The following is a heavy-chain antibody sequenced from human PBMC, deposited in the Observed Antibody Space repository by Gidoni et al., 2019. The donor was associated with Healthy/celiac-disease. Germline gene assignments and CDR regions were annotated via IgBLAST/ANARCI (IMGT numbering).Heavy chain of an antibody. CDR3: ARDPVVTAEGY. CDR2: IYSGGST. D-gene: IGHD2-21*02. J-gene: IGHJ4*02. Sequence: EVQLVESGGGLIQPGGSLRLSCAASGFTVSSNYMSGVRQAPGKGLEWVSVIYSGGSTYYADSVKGRFTISRDNSKNTLYLQMNSLRAEDTAVYYCARDPVVTAEGYWGQGTLVTVSS. CDR1: GFTVSSNY. V-gene: IGHV3-53*01.